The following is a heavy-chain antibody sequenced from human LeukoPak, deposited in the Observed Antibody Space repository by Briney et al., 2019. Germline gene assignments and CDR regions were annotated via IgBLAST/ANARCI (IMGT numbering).Heavy chain of an antibody. V-gene: IGHV3-23*01. CDR3: AKLDTSPLVGATTSNWFDP. D-gene: IGHD1-26*01. Sequence: PGGSLRLSCAASGFTFSSYGMSWVRQAPGKGLEWVSAISGSGGSTYYADSVKGRFTISRDNSKNTLYLQMNSLRAEDTAVYYCAKLDTSPLVGATTSNWFDPWGQGTLVTVSS. J-gene: IGHJ5*02. CDR1: GFTFSSYG. CDR2: ISGSGGST.